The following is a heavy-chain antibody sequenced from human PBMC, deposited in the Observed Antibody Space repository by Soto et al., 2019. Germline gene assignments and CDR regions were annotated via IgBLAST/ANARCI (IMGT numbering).Heavy chain of an antibody. J-gene: IGHJ3*02. CDR1: GIIFSRYW. D-gene: IGHD4-17*01. CDR2: ISPDGSRT. Sequence: EVQVVESGGGLVQPGGSLRLSCAASGIIFSRYWTHWVRQAPGKGLVWVSRISPDGSRTSYADSVKGRFTLSRDNAKNTLSLQVNSLRVDDTAVYYCAVHGDYDAFDIWGQGTMVTVSS. CDR3: AVHGDYDAFDI. V-gene: IGHV3-74*01.